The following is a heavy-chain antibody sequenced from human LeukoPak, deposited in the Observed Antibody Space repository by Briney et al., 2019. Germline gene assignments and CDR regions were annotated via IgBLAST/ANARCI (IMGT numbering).Heavy chain of an antibody. CDR1: GFTFSSYS. D-gene: IGHD6-13*01. CDR3: ARDMYSSSWYSGLDY. V-gene: IGHV3-21*01. CDR2: ISSSSSYI. J-gene: IGHJ4*02. Sequence: GGSLRLSCAASGFTFSSYSMNWVRQAPGKGLEWVSSISSSSSYIYYADSVKGRFTISRDNAKNSLYLQMNSLRAEDTAVYYCARDMYSSSWYSGLDYWGQGTLVTVSS.